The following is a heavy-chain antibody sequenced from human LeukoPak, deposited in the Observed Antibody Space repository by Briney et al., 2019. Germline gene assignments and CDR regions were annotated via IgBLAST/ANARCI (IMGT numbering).Heavy chain of an antibody. J-gene: IGHJ6*02. CDR3: ARDRESGMEWLQRYYYGMDV. CDR1: GFTFSSYS. D-gene: IGHD5-24*01. V-gene: IGHV3-21*01. Sequence: PGGSLRLSCAASGFTFSSYSMNWVRQAPGKGLEWVSSISSSSSYIYYADSVKGRFTISRDNAKNSLYLQMNSLRAEDTAVYYCARDRESGMEWLQRYYYGMDVWGQGTTVTVSS. CDR2: ISSSSSYI.